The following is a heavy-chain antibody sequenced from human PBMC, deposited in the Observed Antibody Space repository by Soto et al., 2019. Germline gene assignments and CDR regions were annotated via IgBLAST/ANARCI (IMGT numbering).Heavy chain of an antibody. V-gene: IGHV4-34*01. CDR2: INHSGST. CDR3: ARNHYYGSGSEGYYYYYYGMDV. D-gene: IGHD3-10*01. J-gene: IGHJ6*02. CDR1: GGSFSGYY. Sequence: QVQLQQWGAGLLKPSETLSLTCAVYGGSFSGYYWSWIRQPPGEGLEWIGEINHSGSTNYNPSLKSRVTISVDTSKNQFSLKLSSVTAADTAVYYCARNHYYGSGSEGYYYYYYGMDVWGQGTTVTVSS.